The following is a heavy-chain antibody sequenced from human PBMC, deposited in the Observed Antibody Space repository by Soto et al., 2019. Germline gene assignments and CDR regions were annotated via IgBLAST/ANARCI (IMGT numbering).Heavy chain of an antibody. CDR1: GGSISSGDYY. CDR2: IYYSGST. D-gene: IGHD1-1*01. CDR3: ATNNNWMAFDI. J-gene: IGHJ3*02. V-gene: IGHV4-30-4*01. Sequence: PSETLSLTCTVSGGSISSGDYYWSWIRQPPGKGLEWIGYIYYSGSTYYNPSLKSRVTISVDTSKNQFSLKLSSVTAADTAVYYCATNNNWMAFDIWGQGTMVTVSS.